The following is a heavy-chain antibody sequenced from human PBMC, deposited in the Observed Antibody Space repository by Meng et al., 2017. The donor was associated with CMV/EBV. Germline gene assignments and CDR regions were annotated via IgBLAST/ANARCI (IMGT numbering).Heavy chain of an antibody. CDR2: VNSNNDAT. D-gene: IGHD6-19*01. V-gene: IGHV1-2*02. J-gene: IGHJ4*02. Sequence: QLQLVQSGAEMKKPGASVTVPCTTSGFTFSDDLIPWVRQAPGQGLEWIGWVNSNNDATNYARKFQGRVSMTRDTSISTAHMELSRLMSDDTAVYYCVRSSGWSLFDYWGQGTLVTVSS. CDR3: VRSSGWSLFDY. CDR1: GFTFSDDL.